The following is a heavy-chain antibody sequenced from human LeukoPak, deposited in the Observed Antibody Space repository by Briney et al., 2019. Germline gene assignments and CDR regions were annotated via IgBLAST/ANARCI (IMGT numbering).Heavy chain of an antibody. Sequence: SETLSLTCTVSGLSFEHYFWSWIRQPPEKGLEWVGYVYYSGSTDYSPSLESRLTISADTSKNQFSLKLRSVTAADTAVYYCASHRRSHGSEYWGQGTLVTVSS. CDR2: VYYSGST. V-gene: IGHV4-59*08. D-gene: IGHD3-10*01. CDR3: ASHRRSHGSEY. J-gene: IGHJ4*02. CDR1: GLSFEHYF.